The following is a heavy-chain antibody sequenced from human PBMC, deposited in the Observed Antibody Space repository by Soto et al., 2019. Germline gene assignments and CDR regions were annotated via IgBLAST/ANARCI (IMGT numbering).Heavy chain of an antibody. CDR1: GGSFSGYY. D-gene: IGHD6-6*01. CDR2: INHSGST. CDR3: ARGGRGLAARPGAFDI. V-gene: IGHV4-34*01. Sequence: SETLSLTCAVYGGSFSGYYWSWIRQPPGKGLEWIGEINHSGSTNYNPSLKSRVTISVDTSKNQFSLKLSSVTAADTAVYYCARGGRGLAARPGAFDIWVQGTMVTVSS. J-gene: IGHJ3*02.